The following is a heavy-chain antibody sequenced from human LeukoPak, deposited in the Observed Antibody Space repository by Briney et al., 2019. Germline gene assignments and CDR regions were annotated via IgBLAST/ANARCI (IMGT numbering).Heavy chain of an antibody. J-gene: IGHJ3*02. V-gene: IGHV1-69*13. CDR1: GGTFSSYA. CDR3: ASHPITMVRGDI. Sequence: AASVNVSCTASGGTFSSYAISWVRQAPGQGLEWMGGIIPIFGTANYAQKFQGRVTITADESTSTAYMELSSLRSEDTAVYYCASHPITMVRGDIWGQGTMVTVSS. D-gene: IGHD3-10*01. CDR2: IIPIFGTA.